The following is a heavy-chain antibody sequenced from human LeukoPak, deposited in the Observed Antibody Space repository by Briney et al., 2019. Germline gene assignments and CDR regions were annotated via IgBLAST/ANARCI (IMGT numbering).Heavy chain of an antibody. CDR1: GFTFRSYA. CDR3: ARDFGQWLVLGPHYYYYGMDV. CDR2: ISYDGSNK. Sequence: GGSLRLSCAASGFTFRSYAMHWVRQAPAKGLEWVAVISYDGSNKYYSDSVKGRFTISRDNSKNTLYLQMNSLRAEDTAVYYCARDFGQWLVLGPHYYYYGMDVWGQGTTVTVSS. V-gene: IGHV3-30-3*01. D-gene: IGHD6-19*01. J-gene: IGHJ6*02.